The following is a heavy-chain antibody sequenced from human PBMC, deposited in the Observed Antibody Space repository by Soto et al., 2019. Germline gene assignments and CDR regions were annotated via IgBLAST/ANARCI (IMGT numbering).Heavy chain of an antibody. D-gene: IGHD3-3*01. J-gene: IGHJ6*02. CDR2: INHSGST. Sequence: SETLSLTXAVYGGSFSGYYWSWIRQPPGKGLEWIGEINHSGSTNYNPSLKSRVTISVDTSKNQFSLKLSSVTAADTAVYYCARGRYYDFWSGGYGMDVWGQGTTVTVSS. CDR3: ARGRYYDFWSGGYGMDV. CDR1: GGSFSGYY. V-gene: IGHV4-34*01.